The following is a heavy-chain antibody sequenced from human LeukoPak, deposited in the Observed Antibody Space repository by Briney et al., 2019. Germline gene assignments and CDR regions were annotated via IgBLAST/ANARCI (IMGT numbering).Heavy chain of an antibody. CDR2: IYSGGST. CDR3: ARGVDSSGWYGGPFDY. V-gene: IGHV3-53*01. Sequence: GGSLRLSCAASGFTVSSNYMSWVRQAPWKGLEWVSVIYSGGSTYYADSVKGRFTISRDNSKKTLYLQMNSLRAEDMAVYYCARGVDSSGWYGGPFDYWGQGTLVTVSS. CDR1: GFTVSSNY. D-gene: IGHD6-19*01. J-gene: IGHJ4*02.